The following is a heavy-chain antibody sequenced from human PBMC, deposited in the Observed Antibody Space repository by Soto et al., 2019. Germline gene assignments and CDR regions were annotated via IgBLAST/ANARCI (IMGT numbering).Heavy chain of an antibody. CDR2: ISSSGSTI. CDR3: ARDRGYSYGYIFDY. V-gene: IGHV3-48*03. Sequence: PGGSLRLSCAASGFTFSSYEMNWVRQAPGKGLEWVSYISSSGSTIYYADSVKGRFTISRDNAKNSLYLQMNSLRAEDTAVYYCARDRGYSYGYIFDYWRQGTLVTVSS. CDR1: GFTFSSYE. J-gene: IGHJ4*02. D-gene: IGHD5-18*01.